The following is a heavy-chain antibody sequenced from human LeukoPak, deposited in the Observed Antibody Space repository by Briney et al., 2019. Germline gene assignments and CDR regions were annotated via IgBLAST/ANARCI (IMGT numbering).Heavy chain of an antibody. Sequence: GGSLRLPCAASGFTFRSYWMHWVRQAPGKGLVWVSGINSDGSDTSYADDVKGRFTISRDNAKNTLYLQMNSLRAEDTAVYYCARVGIQRYFDYWGQGTLVTVSS. CDR1: GFTFRSYW. CDR2: INSDGSDT. CDR3: ARVGIQRYFDY. D-gene: IGHD5-18*01. V-gene: IGHV3-74*01. J-gene: IGHJ4*02.